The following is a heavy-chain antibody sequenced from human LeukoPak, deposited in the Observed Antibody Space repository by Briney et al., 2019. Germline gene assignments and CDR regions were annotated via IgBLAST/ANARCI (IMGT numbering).Heavy chain of an antibody. CDR3: AKDTNGDYGGDAFDI. D-gene: IGHD4-23*01. J-gene: IGHJ3*02. V-gene: IGHV3-30*18. CDR1: GFTFSSYG. Sequence: GGSMRLSCAASGFTFSSYGMHWVRQAPGKGLEWVAAISYDGSNKYYADSVKGRFTISRDNAKNSLYLQMNSLRAEDTALYYCAKDTNGDYGGDAFDIWGQGTMVTVSS. CDR2: ISYDGSNK.